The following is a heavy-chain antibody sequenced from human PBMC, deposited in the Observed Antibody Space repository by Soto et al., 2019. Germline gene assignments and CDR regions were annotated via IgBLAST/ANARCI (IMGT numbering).Heavy chain of an antibody. Sequence: EVQLLESGGGLVQPGGSLRLSCAASGFTFSSYAMSWVRQAPGKGLEWVSVISGSGGSTYYADSVKGRFTISRDNSKNTLYLQMNSLRAEDTAVYYCASSITITIYAPPGYWGQGTLVTVSS. CDR3: ASSITITIYAPPGY. J-gene: IGHJ4*02. CDR1: GFTFSSYA. D-gene: IGHD3-9*01. CDR2: ISGSGGST. V-gene: IGHV3-23*01.